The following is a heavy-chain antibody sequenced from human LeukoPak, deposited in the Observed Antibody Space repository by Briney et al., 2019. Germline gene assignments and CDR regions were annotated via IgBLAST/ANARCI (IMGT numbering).Heavy chain of an antibody. CDR3: ARGSGSYFRFDP. CDR1: SISISSYY. D-gene: IGHD1-26*01. J-gene: IGHJ5*02. Sequence: PSETLSLTCTVSSISISSYYWSWSRQPPGKGLEWIGYIYYSGSTNYNPSLKSRVTISVDTSKNQFSLKLSSVTAADTAVYYCARGSGSYFRFDPWGQGTLVTVSS. CDR2: IYYSGST. V-gene: IGHV4-59*01.